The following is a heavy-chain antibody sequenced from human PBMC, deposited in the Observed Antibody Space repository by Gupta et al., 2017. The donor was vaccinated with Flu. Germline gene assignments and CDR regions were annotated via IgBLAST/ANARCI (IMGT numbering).Heavy chain of an antibody. V-gene: IGHV3-33*01. D-gene: IGHD1-26*01. J-gene: IGHJ6*02. Sequence: QVQLVESGGGVVQPGRSLRLSCAASGFTFSSYGMHWVRQAPGKGLEWVAVIWYDGSNKYYADSVKGRFTISRDNSKNTLYLQMNSLRAEDTAVYYCARDLGPTAYYYYGMDVWGQGTTVTVSS. CDR1: GFTFSSYG. CDR2: IWYDGSNK. CDR3: ARDLGPTAYYYYGMDV.